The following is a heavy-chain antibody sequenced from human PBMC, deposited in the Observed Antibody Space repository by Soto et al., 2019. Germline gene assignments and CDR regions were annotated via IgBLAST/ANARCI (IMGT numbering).Heavy chain of an antibody. CDR1: GFTFSSYA. CDR3: ARAGPYSSSWYPYYYYGMDV. CDR2: ISYDGSNK. J-gene: IGHJ6*02. D-gene: IGHD6-13*01. Sequence: QVQLVESGGGVVQPGRSLRLSCAASGFTFSSYAMHWVRQAPGKGLEWVAVISYDGSNKYYADSVKGRFTISRDNSKNTLYLQMNSLRAEDTAVYYCARAGPYSSSWYPYYYYGMDVWGQGTTVTVSS. V-gene: IGHV3-30-3*01.